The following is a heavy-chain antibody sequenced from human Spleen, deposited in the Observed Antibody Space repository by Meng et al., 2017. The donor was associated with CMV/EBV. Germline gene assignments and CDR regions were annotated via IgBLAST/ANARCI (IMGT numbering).Heavy chain of an antibody. CDR2: VNPNSGNT. CDR3: ARPKVGAGLHDAFDI. J-gene: IGHJ3*02. D-gene: IGHD1-26*01. Sequence: ASVKVSCKASGYTFVSYDINWVRQATGQGLEWMGWVNPNSGNTAYAQQFQGRVTITRNTSMNTAYMELSSLRSEDTAVYYCARPKVGAGLHDAFDIWGQGTMVTVSS. CDR1: GYTFVSYD. V-gene: IGHV1-8*01.